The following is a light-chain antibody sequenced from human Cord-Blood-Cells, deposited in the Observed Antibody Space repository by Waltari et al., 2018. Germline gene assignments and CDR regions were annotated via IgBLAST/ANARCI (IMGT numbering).Light chain of an antibody. Sequence: AIRMTQSPSSFSASTGDRVTITCRASQGISRYLAWYQQKPGKAPKLLIYAASTLQSGVPSRFSGSGSETFFTHTVSCLQSEDFATYYCQQYYSYSLKFGGRTKVEIK. CDR1: QGISRY. CDR2: AAS. CDR3: QQYYSYSLK. J-gene: IGKJ4*02. V-gene: IGKV1-8*01.